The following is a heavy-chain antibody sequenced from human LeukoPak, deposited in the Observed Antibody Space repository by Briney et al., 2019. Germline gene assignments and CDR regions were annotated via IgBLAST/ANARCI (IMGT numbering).Heavy chain of an antibody. D-gene: IGHD3-22*01. Sequence: ASVKVSCKASGYTFTSYDINWVRQATGQGLEWMGWMNPNSGNTGYAQKFQGRVTMTRNTSISTAYMELSSLRSEDTAVYYCGRGITYYYDSSGFRDYWGQGTLVTVSS. CDR1: GYTFTSYD. V-gene: IGHV1-8*01. CDR2: MNPNSGNT. J-gene: IGHJ4*02. CDR3: GRGITYYYDSSGFRDY.